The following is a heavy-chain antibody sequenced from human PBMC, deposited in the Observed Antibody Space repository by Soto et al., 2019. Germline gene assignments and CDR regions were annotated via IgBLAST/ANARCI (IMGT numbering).Heavy chain of an antibody. D-gene: IGHD2-21*02. J-gene: IGHJ5*02. CDR2: IIPIFGTA. Sequence: QVQLVQSGAEVKKPGSSVKVSCKASGGTFSSYAISWVRQAPRQGLEWMGGIIPIFGTANYAQKFQGRVTITADESTSTAYMELSSLRSEDTAVYYCARDFTAYCGGDCPRWFDPWGQGTLVTVSS. CDR3: ARDFTAYCGGDCPRWFDP. V-gene: IGHV1-69*01. CDR1: GGTFSSYA.